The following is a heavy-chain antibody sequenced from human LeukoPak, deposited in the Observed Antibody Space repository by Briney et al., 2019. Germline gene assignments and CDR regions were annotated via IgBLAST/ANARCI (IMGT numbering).Heavy chain of an antibody. J-gene: IGHJ4*02. CDR1: GFTFSSYA. CDR3: AKDGYKGHGGTSGGVFGY. Sequence: GGSLRLSCAASGFTFSSYAMSWVRQAPGKGLEWVSAISGSGGSTYYADSVKGRFTISRDNSKNTLYLQMNSLRAEDTAVYYCAKDGYKGHGGTSGGVFGYWGQGTLVTVSS. V-gene: IGHV3-23*01. D-gene: IGHD4-23*01. CDR2: ISGSGGST.